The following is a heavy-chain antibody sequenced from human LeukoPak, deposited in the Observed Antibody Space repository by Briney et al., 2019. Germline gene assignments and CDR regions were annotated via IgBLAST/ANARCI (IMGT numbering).Heavy chain of an antibody. CDR3: ARDRSSWFDPNWFDP. CDR1: GFTFSSYW. D-gene: IGHD6-13*01. Sequence: GGSLRLSCAASGFTFSSYWMSGVRQAPGKGLEWVANIKQDGSEKYYVDSVKGRFTISRDNAKNSLYLQMNSLRAEDTAVYYCARDRSSWFDPNWFDPWGQGTLVTVSS. J-gene: IGHJ5*02. CDR2: IKQDGSEK. V-gene: IGHV3-7*01.